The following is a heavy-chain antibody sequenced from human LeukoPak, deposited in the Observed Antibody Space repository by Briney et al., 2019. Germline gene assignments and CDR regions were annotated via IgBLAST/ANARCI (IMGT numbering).Heavy chain of an antibody. J-gene: IGHJ2*01. Sequence: GGSLRLSCAASGFTFSSYGMHWVRQAPGKGLEWVAVIWYDGSNKYYADSVKGRFTISRDNSKNTLYLQMNSLRAEDTAVYYCARGPAYYYGSGSSDWYFDLWGRGTLVTVSS. V-gene: IGHV3-33*01. CDR1: GFTFSSYG. CDR2: IWYDGSNK. CDR3: ARGPAYYYGSGSSDWYFDL. D-gene: IGHD3-10*01.